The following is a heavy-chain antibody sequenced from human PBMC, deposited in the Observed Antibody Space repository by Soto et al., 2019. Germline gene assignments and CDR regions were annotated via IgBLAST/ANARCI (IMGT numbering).Heavy chain of an antibody. CDR2: ISTYTGNT. CDR3: ARGYYFGSGRPTPGGMDV. D-gene: IGHD3-10*01. V-gene: IGHV1-18*01. CDR1: GYTFTNYD. J-gene: IGHJ6*02. Sequence: QVHLVQSGAEVKKPGASVKVSCKASGYTFTNYDINWVRQAPGQGLEWMGWISTYTGNTNYAQKLQGRVTMTTDTSTSTANGGRWRLRSDDTAGYYRARGYYFGSGRPTPGGMDVRGQGTTDADS.